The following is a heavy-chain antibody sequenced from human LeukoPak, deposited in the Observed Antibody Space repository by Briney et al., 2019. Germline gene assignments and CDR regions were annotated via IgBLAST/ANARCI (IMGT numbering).Heavy chain of an antibody. CDR1: GYTFSSYD. V-gene: IGHV1-8*01. D-gene: IGHD3-16*01. Sequence: GASVKVSCKASGYTFSSYDIHWVRQAPGQGLEWMGWMNPNSGNTGYAQKFQGRVTMTRNTSISTAYMELSSLRSEDTAVYYCARVDGELRFSHYYFYLDVWGKGTTVTISS. CDR3: ARVDGELRFSHYYFYLDV. J-gene: IGHJ6*03. CDR2: MNPNSGNT.